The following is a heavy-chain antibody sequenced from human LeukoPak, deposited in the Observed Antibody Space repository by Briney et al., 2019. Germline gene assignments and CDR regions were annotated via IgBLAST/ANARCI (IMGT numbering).Heavy chain of an antibody. CDR1: GGSFSGYY. D-gene: IGHD6-13*01. CDR2: INHSGST. J-gene: IGHJ4*02. Sequence: SETLSLTCAVYGGSFSGYYWSWIRQPPGKGLEWIGEINHSGSTNYNPSLKSRVTMSVDTSQKQFSLGLTSVRAADTAVYYCARGRYLTTLGGAAAGFLDYWGQGTVVTVSS. CDR3: ARGRYLTTLGGAAAGFLDY. V-gene: IGHV4-34*01.